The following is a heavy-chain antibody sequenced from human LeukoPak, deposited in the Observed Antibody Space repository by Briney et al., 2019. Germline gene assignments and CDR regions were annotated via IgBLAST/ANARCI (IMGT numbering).Heavy chain of an antibody. V-gene: IGHV4-34*01. D-gene: IGHD3-3*01. CDR3: ARVVGVVIRYYYYYMDV. CDR2: INHSGGT. CDR1: GGSFSGFY. J-gene: IGHJ6*03. Sequence: SETLSLTCAVYGGSFSGFYWSGIRQRPGKGLEWIGEINHSGGTNYNPSPTSRFTISVDTSMHQISLKLSSVTAAATAAYYCARVVGVVIRYYYYYMDVWGKGTTVTVSS.